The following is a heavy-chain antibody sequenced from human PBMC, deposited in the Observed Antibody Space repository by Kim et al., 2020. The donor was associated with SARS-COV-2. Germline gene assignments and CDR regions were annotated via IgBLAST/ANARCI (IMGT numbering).Heavy chain of an antibody. CDR3: ARRSGASSGWYPYYYYGMDV. CDR1: GGTFSSYA. Sequence: SVKVSCKASGGTFSSYAISWVRQAPGQGLEWMGGIIPIFGTANYAQKFQGRVTITADESTSTAYMELSSLRSEDTAVYYCARRSGASSGWYPYYYYGMDVWGQGTTVTVSS. V-gene: IGHV1-69*13. D-gene: IGHD6-19*01. CDR2: IIPIFGTA. J-gene: IGHJ6*02.